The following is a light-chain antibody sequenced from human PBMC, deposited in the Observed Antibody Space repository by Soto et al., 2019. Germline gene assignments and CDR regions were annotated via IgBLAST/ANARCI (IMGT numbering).Light chain of an antibody. Sequence: DIKMTQSPSSLSASVGDRVAITCRASQIINRYLNWYQQKPGKAPDLLFYATDLESGVPSRFSASGSGTDFTLTISSLQPEDFATYYCQQSFTTPWTFGQGTKVEIK. CDR1: QIINRY. V-gene: IGKV1-39*01. J-gene: IGKJ1*01. CDR3: QQSFTTPWT. CDR2: AT.